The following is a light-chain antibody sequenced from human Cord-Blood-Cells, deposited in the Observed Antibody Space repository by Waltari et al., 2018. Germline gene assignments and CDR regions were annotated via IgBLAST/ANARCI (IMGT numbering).Light chain of an antibody. Sequence: EIVLTQSPATLSLSPGERATLSCRASQSVSSYLAWYQQKPGQAPRLLIYDASNRATGIPARCSGSGSGTDFTLTISSLEPEDVAVYYCQQRSNWPTFGPGTKVDIK. V-gene: IGKV3-11*01. CDR3: QQRSNWPT. CDR2: DAS. CDR1: QSVSSY. J-gene: IGKJ3*01.